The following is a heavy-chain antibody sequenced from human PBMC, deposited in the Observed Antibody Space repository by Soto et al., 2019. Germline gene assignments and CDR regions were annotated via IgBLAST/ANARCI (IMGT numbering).Heavy chain of an antibody. V-gene: IGHV5-10-1*01. CDR2: IDPSDSYT. Sequence: PGESLKISCKGSGYSFTSYWISWVRQMPGKGLEWMGRIDPSDSYTNYSPSFQGHVTISADKSISTAYLQWSSLKASDTAMYYCARSSGQIVVVPAATDDYYGMDVWGQGTTVTVSS. CDR3: ARSSGQIVVVPAATDDYYGMDV. D-gene: IGHD2-2*01. CDR1: GYSFTSYW. J-gene: IGHJ6*02.